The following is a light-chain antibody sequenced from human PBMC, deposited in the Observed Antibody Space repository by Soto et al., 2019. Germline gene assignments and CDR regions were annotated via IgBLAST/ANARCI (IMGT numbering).Light chain of an antibody. Sequence: QSALTQPASVSGSPGQSITISCTGTSSDVGYYNYVSWYQHHPGKVPKLILYDVNNRPSGVSNRFFGSKSGNSASLTISGLQAEDEADYYCSSYTTSDHYVFGTATKVTVL. CDR2: DVN. J-gene: IGLJ1*01. CDR3: SSYTTSDHYV. CDR1: SSDVGYYNY. V-gene: IGLV2-14*01.